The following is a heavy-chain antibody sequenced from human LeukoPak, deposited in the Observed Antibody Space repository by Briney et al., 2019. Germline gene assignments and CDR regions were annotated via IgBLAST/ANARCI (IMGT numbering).Heavy chain of an antibody. CDR2: IYTSGST. Sequence: SETLSLTSTVSGGSISSGSYYWRWIRQPAVKGLEWIGRIYTSGSTNYNPSLKSRVTISVDTSKTQFSLKLSSVTAADTAVYYCARSPVTTWWFDPWGQGTLVTVSS. CDR3: ARSPVTTWWFDP. D-gene: IGHD4-17*01. CDR1: GGSISSGSYY. J-gene: IGHJ5*02. V-gene: IGHV4-61*02.